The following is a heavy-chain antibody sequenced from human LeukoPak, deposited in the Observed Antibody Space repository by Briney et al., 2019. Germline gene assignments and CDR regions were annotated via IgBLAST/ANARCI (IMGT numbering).Heavy chain of an antibody. J-gene: IGHJ4*02. Sequence: GGSLRLSCAASGFTFSSYGMHWVRPAPGKGLEWVAVIWYDGSNKYYADSVKGRFTISRDNSKNTLYLQMNSLRAEDTAVYYCARDFSRVTSSYYFDYWGQGTLVTVSS. CDR3: ARDFSRVTSSYYFDY. D-gene: IGHD2-21*02. CDR1: GFTFSSYG. V-gene: IGHV3-33*01. CDR2: IWYDGSNK.